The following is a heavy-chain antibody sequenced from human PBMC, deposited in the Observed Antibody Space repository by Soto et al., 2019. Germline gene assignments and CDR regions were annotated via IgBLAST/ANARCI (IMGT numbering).Heavy chain of an antibody. V-gene: IGHV3-23*01. CDR2: MSSSSSTT. Sequence: GGSLRLSCATAGLTFSNYAMSWVRQAPGGGLEWVSSMSSSSSTTYYADSVRGRFTISRDRSKNTLYLQMSSLRAEDTALYYCAKNQERELPRVIDFWGQGTLVTVSS. CDR3: AKNQERELPRVIDF. J-gene: IGHJ4*02. D-gene: IGHD1-7*01. CDR1: GLTFSNYA.